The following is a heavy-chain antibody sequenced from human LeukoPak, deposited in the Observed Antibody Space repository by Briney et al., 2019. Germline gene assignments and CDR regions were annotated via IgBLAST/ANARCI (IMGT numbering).Heavy chain of an antibody. CDR2: TYYSGST. D-gene: IGHD6-13*01. V-gene: IGHV4-39*01. J-gene: IGHJ4*02. CDR1: GASFSSSTYY. CDR3: ARHAGGIAAAGTRPFDY. Sequence: SETLSLTCTVSGASFSSSTYYWGWIRQPPGKGLEWIGRTYYSGSTYYNPSLKSRVTMTVDTSKNQFSLKLSSVTAADTAVYYCARHAGGIAAAGTRPFDYWGQGTLVTVSS.